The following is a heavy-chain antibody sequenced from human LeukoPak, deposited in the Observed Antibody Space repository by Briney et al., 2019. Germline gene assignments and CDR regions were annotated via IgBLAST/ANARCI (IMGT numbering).Heavy chain of an antibody. V-gene: IGHV4-31*03. CDR1: GGSISSGGYY. D-gene: IGHD3-10*01. CDR2: IYCSGST. CDR3: AREEDYYGSGSYGNWFDP. J-gene: IGHJ5*02. Sequence: SQTLSLTCTVSGGSISSGGYYWSWIRQHPGTGLEWIGYIYCSGSTYYNPSLKSRVTISVDTSKNRFSLKLSSVTAADTAVYYCAREEDYYGSGSYGNWFDPWGQGTLVTVSS.